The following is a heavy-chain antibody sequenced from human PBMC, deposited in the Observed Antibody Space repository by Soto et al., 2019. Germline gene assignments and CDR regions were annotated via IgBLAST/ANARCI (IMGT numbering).Heavy chain of an antibody. J-gene: IGHJ3*02. CDR2: IYYSGST. CDR3: ARRPNDYIWGSYRAEDDAFDI. Sequence: SATLSLTCTVSGGSISSYYWSWIRQPPGKGLEWIGYIYYSGSTNYNPSLKSRVTISVDTSKNQFSLKLSSVTAADTAVYYCARRPNDYIWGSYRAEDDAFDIWGQGTMVTVSS. CDR1: GGSISSYY. D-gene: IGHD3-16*02. V-gene: IGHV4-59*08.